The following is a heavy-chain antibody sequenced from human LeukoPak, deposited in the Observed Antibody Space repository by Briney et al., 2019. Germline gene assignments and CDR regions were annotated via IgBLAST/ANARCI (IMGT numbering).Heavy chain of an antibody. D-gene: IGHD6-19*01. CDR1: GFTVNSYH. CDR3: ARGSGWDFDY. V-gene: IGHV3-66*01. CDR2: IYSGGST. J-gene: IGHJ4*02. Sequence: GGSLSFSCAAYGFTVNSYHMYWVRQAPEKGLEWVSFIYSGGSTYYADSVKGRFTISRDNSKNTLYLQMNSLRAADTAVYYCARGSGWDFDYWGQGTLVTVSS.